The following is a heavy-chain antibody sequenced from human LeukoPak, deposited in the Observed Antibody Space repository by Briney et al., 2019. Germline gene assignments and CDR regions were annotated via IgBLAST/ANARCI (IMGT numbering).Heavy chain of an antibody. D-gene: IGHD3-3*01. J-gene: IGHJ4*02. CDR2: ISSSGSTI. CDR3: ASSPLYDFWSGYSLDY. V-gene: IGHV3-48*03. CDR1: GFTFSSYE. Sequence: GGSLRHSCAASGFTFSSYEMNWVRQAPGKGLEWVSYISSSGSTIYYADSVKGRFTISRDNAKNSLYLQMNSLRAEDTAVYYCASSPLYDFWSGYSLDYWGQGTLVTVSS.